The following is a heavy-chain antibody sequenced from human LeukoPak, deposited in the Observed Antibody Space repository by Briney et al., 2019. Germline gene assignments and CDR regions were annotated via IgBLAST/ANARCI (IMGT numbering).Heavy chain of an antibody. Sequence: PGGSLRLSCAASGXTFSSYAMSWVRQAPGKGLEWVSTISGSGGTTYYADSVKGRITISRDNSKNTLYLQMNSLRAEDTAVYHCAKDRNGYNYRDYWGQGTLVTVSS. J-gene: IGHJ4*02. V-gene: IGHV3-23*01. CDR1: GXTFSSYA. CDR3: AKDRNGYNYRDY. D-gene: IGHD5-24*01. CDR2: ISGSGGTT.